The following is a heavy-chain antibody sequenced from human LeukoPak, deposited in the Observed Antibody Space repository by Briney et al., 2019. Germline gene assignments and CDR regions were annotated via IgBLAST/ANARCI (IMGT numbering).Heavy chain of an antibody. D-gene: IGHD1-26*01. J-gene: IGHJ4*02. CDR1: GGSISSSTSY. Sequence: SETLSLTCTVSGGSISSSTSYWGWIRQPPGKGLEWIGSIYYSGSTSYNPSLKSRVTISVDTSKKQFSLKLDSVTAADTAVCYCARNASDSGTSYFDYWGQGTLVTVSS. CDR2: IYYSGST. CDR3: ARNASDSGTSYFDY. V-gene: IGHV4-39*01.